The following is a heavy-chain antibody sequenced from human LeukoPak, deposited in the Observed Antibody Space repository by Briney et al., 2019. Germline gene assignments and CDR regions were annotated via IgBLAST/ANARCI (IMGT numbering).Heavy chain of an antibody. J-gene: IGHJ4*02. CDR2: INHSGST. CDR1: GGSFSGYY. CDR3: AGYSGYANFDY. D-gene: IGHD5-12*01. Sequence: SETLSLTCAVYGGSFSGYYWSWIRQPPGKGLEWIGEINHSGSTNYNPSLKSRVTISVDTSKNQFSLKLSSVTAADTAVYYCAGYSGYANFDYWGQGTLVTVSS. V-gene: IGHV4-34*01.